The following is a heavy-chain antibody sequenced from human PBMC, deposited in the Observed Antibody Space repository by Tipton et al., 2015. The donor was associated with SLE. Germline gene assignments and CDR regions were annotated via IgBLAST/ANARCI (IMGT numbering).Heavy chain of an antibody. D-gene: IGHD6-13*01. CDR3: ACSRQQLTL. CDR2: IYYSGST. V-gene: IGHV4-59*01. J-gene: IGHJ2*01. Sequence: TLSLTCTVSGGSISSYYWSWIRQPPGKGLEWIGYIYYSGSTNYNPSLKSRVIISVDTSKNQFSLKLSSVTAADTAVYYCACSRQQLTLCGRGTLVTVSS. CDR1: GGSISSYY.